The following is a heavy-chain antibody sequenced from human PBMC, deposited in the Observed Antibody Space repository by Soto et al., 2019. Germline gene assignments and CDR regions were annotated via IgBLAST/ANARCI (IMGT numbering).Heavy chain of an antibody. J-gene: IGHJ4*02. D-gene: IGHD2-8*01. V-gene: IGHV1-18*01. CDR1: GYSFTSYG. CDR2: LNPYNSNT. CDR3: ARRGGGVPLDY. Sequence: QIQLVQSGAEVKKPGASVKVSCKASGYSFTSYGITWVRRAPGRGLEWMGWLNPYNSNTNFEERVQGRVTLTTDSSTHTVYMVWRGLTSADTAVYYCARRGGGVPLDYWGQGTPVTVSS.